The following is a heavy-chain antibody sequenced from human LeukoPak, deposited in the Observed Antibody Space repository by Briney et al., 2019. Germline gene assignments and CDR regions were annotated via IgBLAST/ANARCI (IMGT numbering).Heavy chain of an antibody. D-gene: IGHD3-10*01. V-gene: IGHV1-3*01. J-gene: IGHJ4*02. CDR3: ARLYYYGSGSYFNLDY. Sequence: ASVNVSCKASGYTFTSYAMHWVRQAPGQRLEWMGWINAGNGNTKYSQKFQGRVTITRDTSASTAYMELSSLRSEDTAVYYCARLYYYGSGSYFNLDYWGQGTLVTVSS. CDR2: INAGNGNT. CDR1: GYTFTSYA.